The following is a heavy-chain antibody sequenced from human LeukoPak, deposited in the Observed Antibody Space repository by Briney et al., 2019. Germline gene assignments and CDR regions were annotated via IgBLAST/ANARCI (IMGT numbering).Heavy chain of an antibody. D-gene: IGHD3-10*01. CDR3: AKDRREYYGSGSYAFDI. Sequence: GGSLTLSCAASGLTYSGQQMLWVRQATGKALVCVSRVDHYGSGTRYADLVKGRFTISRDNSKNTLYLQMISLRAEDTAVYYCAKDRREYYGSGSYAFDIWGQGTMVTVSS. J-gene: IGHJ3*02. V-gene: IGHV3-74*01. CDR2: VDHYGSGT. CDR1: GLTYSGQQ.